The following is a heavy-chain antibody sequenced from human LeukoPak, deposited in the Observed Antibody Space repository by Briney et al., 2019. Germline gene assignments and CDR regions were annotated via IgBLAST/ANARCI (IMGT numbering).Heavy chain of an antibody. V-gene: IGHV4-31*03. CDR2: IYYSGST. CDR3: ARIPRPNYYYYYGMDV. D-gene: IGHD2-21*01. CDR1: GGSISSGGYY. Sequence: SQTLSLTCTVSGGSISSGGYYWSWLRQHPGKGLEWIGYIYYSGSTYYNPSLKSRVTISVDTSKNQFSLKLSSVTAADTAVYYCARIPRPNYYYYYGMDVWGQGTTVTVSS. J-gene: IGHJ6*02.